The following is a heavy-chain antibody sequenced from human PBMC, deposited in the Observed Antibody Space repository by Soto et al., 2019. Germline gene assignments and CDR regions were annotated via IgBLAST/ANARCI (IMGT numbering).Heavy chain of an antibody. CDR2: ISYDGSNK. CDR1: GFTFSSYA. D-gene: IGHD3-10*01. Sequence: GGSLRLSCAASGFTFSSYAMHWVRQAPGKGLEWVAVISYDGSNKYYADSVKGRFTISRDNSKNTLHLQMNSLRAEDTAVYYCARDRWFGELLGAFDIWGQGTMVTVSS. CDR3: ARDRWFGELLGAFDI. V-gene: IGHV3-30-3*01. J-gene: IGHJ3*02.